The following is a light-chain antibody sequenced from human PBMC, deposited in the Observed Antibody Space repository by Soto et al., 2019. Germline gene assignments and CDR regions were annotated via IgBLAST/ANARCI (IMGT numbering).Light chain of an antibody. J-gene: IGKJ2*01. CDR1: QSINNN. CDR3: QQCTNWPPYT. Sequence: DIVMTQSPATLSVSPGQSATLSCRASQSINNNLAWYQQKPGQAPRLLIYDASTRATGVPARFSCSGSGTEFTLTISSLQSEDFAVYYCQQCTNWPPYTFGQGTKLEIK. CDR2: DAS. V-gene: IGKV3-15*01.